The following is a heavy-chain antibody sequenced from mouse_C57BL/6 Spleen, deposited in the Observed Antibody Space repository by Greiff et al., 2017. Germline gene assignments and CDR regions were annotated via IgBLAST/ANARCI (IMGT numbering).Heavy chain of an antibody. CDR2: IHPDSGST. V-gene: IGHV1-64*01. CDR1: GYTFTSYW. J-gene: IGHJ3*01. CDR3: AREGVYGNYVFAY. Sequence: QVQLQQPGAELVKPGASVKLSCKASGYTFTSYWMHWVKQRPGQGLEWIGMIHPDSGSTNYNEKFKSKATLTVDKSSSTAYMQLSSLTSEDSAVYYCAREGVYGNYVFAYWGQGTLVTVSA. D-gene: IGHD2-1*01.